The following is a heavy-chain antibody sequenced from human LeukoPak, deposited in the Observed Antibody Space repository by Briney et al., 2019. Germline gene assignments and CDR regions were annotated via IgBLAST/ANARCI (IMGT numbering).Heavy chain of an antibody. V-gene: IGHV3-30-3*01. CDR2: ISHDGNNK. D-gene: IGHD5-18*01. CDR3: AREGVYSNGPFDY. J-gene: IGHJ4*02. Sequence: PGGSLRLSCAASGFTFSSYAMHWVRQAPGKGLEWVAVISHDGNNKYNADSVKGRFTISRDNSKNTLYLQTYSLRAEDTAVYYCAREGVYSNGPFDYWGQGTRVTVSS. CDR1: GFTFSSYA.